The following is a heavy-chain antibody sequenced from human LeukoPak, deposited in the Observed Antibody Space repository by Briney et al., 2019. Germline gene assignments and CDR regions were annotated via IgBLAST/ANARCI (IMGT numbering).Heavy chain of an antibody. J-gene: IGHJ6*03. D-gene: IGHD3-3*01. CDR2: KKQNGSEK. Sequence: GGSLRLSCAASGFTFSSYWMSWVRQAPGKGWKWVANKKQNGSEKYYVDSVKGRFTISRDNAKNSLYLQMNSLRAEDTAVYYCARAITIFGVVLLRPWYMDVWGKGTTVTVSS. CDR3: ARAITIFGVVLLRPWYMDV. CDR1: GFTFSSYW. V-gene: IGHV3-7*01.